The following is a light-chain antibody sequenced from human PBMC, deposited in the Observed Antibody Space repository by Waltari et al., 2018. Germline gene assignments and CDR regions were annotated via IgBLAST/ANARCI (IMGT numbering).Light chain of an antibody. CDR2: GAS. V-gene: IGKV3-20*01. CDR1: QSISASY. Sequence: EIVLTQSPGTLSLSPGERATLSCRASQSISASYLAWYQQKPGQAPRLLIYGASSRATDIPDRFSGSGSGTDFTLSISRPEPEDFAVYYCQQYGGSPPFTFGPGTKVDIK. J-gene: IGKJ3*01. CDR3: QQYGGSPPFT.